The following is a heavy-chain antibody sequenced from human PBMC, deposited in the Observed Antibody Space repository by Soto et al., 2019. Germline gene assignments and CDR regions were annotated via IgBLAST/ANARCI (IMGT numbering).Heavy chain of an antibody. CDR1: GYTFISYY. V-gene: IGHV1-46*01. D-gene: IGHD6-13*01. Sequence: ASVKVSCKASGYTFISYYMHWVRQVPGQGLEWMGIINPSGGSTSFAQKFQGRVTMTMDTSTSTAYKELRSLISDDTAVYYCVRDQPSGSSCKRAFDIWGQGTMVTVSS. CDR2: INPSGGST. CDR3: VRDQPSGSSCKRAFDI. J-gene: IGHJ3*02.